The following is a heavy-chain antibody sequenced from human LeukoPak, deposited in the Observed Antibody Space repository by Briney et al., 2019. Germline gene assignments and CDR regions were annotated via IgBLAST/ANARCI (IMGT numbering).Heavy chain of an antibody. CDR1: GGSFSGYY. J-gene: IGHJ3*02. CDR2: VYYSGST. CDR3: ARGPLGFCTTSGCSTDAFDI. Sequence: SETLSLTCAVYGGSFSGYYWSWIRQPPGQGLEWIGYVYYSGSTDYNPSLQSRVTISVDIPKKHFSLKLTSVTAADTAVYYCARGPLGFCTTSGCSTDAFDIWGQGTMVTVSS. V-gene: IGHV4-59*01. D-gene: IGHD2-2*02.